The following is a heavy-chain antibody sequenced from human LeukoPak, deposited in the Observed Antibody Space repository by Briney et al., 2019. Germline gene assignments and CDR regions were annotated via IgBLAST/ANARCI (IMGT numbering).Heavy chain of an antibody. J-gene: IGHJ4*02. V-gene: IGHV3-23*01. CDR3: AKVSWGYYDSIHYFDY. CDR2: ISGSGGST. Sequence: PGGSLRLSCAASGFTFSSYAMSWVRQAPGKGLEWVSAISGSGGSTYYADSVKGRFTISRDNSKNTLYLQMNSLRAEDTAVYYCAKVSWGYYDSIHYFDYWGQGTLVTVSS. CDR1: GFTFSSYA. D-gene: IGHD3-22*01.